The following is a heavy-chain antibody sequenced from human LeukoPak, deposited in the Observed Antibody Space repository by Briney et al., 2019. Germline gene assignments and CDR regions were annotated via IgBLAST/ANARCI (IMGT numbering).Heavy chain of an antibody. CDR3: AKDTIGPQSAFDI. CDR1: GCTFSSYA. J-gene: IGHJ3*02. D-gene: IGHD3-9*01. V-gene: IGHV3-23*01. Sequence: PGGSLRLSCAASGCTFSSYAMSWVRQAPGKGLEWVSAISGSGGSTYYADSVKGRFTISRDNSKNTLYLQMNSLRAEDTAVYYCAKDTIGPQSAFDIWGQGTMVTVSS. CDR2: ISGSGGST.